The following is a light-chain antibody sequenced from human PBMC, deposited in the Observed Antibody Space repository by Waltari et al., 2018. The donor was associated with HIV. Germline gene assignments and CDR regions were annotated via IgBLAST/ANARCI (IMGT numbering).Light chain of an antibody. V-gene: IGKV3-20*01. J-gene: IGKJ2*02. CDR1: QSVNSGY. CDR3: QQYGNSPPCT. Sequence: EIVFAQSPDTLSLSPGERAILSCRASQSVNSGYLAWYQQRPGQAPRLLIFDTSRRASGIPDRFSGSGSGTDFTLTISSLEPEDFAVYYCQQYGNSPPCTFGQGTKLEIK. CDR2: DTS.